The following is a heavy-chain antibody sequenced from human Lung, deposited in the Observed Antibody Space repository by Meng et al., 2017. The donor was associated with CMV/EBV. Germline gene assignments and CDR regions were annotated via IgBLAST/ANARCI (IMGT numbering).Heavy chain of an antibody. CDR1: GYRFTAYY. Sequence: ASVKVSCKASGYRFTAYYLHWVRQAPGQGLEWMGWINPNTGGTNYPQKFQGRVTMTRDTSISTAYMELSRLTSDDRAVYYCARGTGGGGDALDIWGQGTXVTVSS. D-gene: IGHD1-1*01. CDR2: INPNTGGT. V-gene: IGHV1-2*02. CDR3: ARGTGGGGDALDI. J-gene: IGHJ3*02.